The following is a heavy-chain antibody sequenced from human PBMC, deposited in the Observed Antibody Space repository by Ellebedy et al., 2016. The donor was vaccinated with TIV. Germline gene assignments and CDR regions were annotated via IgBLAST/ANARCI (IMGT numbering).Heavy chain of an antibody. CDR2: INPNSRGT. CDR1: GYTFTGYY. Sequence: ASVKVSCKASGYTFTGYYMHWVRQAPGQGLEWMGWINPNSRGTNHAQKFQGRVTMTRDTSINSAYMGLRRMRSDDQAVIYCARQRPASGDSYSGMDVWGRGTTVTVSS. V-gene: IGHV1-2*02. CDR3: ARQRPASGDSYSGMDV. D-gene: IGHD1-26*01. J-gene: IGHJ6*02.